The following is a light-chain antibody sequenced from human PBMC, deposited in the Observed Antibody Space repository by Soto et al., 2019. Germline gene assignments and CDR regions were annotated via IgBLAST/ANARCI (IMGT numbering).Light chain of an antibody. V-gene: IGLV2-14*03. CDR3: RSHTTSNTRV. Sequence: QSVLTQPASVSGSPGQSIAISCTGTSSDVGAYDFVSWYQQHPDKAPKLLIYEVSNRPSGVSDLFSGSKSVNTATLTIAGLHAEDEADYYCRSHTTSNTRVFGTGTKLTVL. J-gene: IGLJ1*01. CDR1: SSDVGAYDF. CDR2: EVS.